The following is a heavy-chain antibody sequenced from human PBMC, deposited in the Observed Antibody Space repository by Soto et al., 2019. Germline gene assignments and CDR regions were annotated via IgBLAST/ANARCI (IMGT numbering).Heavy chain of an antibody. D-gene: IGHD2-2*01. Sequence: EVQLLESGGGLVQPGGSLRLSCAASGLTFSRYAMSWVRQAPGKGLEWISAISGSGGSTYYADSVKGRFTISRDNSKNTLYLQMNSLRAEDTAVYYCAKGAHCSSTSCSLFDPWGQGTLVTVSS. CDR2: ISGSGGST. CDR3: AKGAHCSSTSCSLFDP. V-gene: IGHV3-23*01. J-gene: IGHJ5*02. CDR1: GLTFSRYA.